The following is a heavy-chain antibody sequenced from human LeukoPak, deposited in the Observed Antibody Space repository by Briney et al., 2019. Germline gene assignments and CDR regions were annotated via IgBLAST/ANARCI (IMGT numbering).Heavy chain of an antibody. Sequence: SVKVSCKASGGTFSSYAISWVRQAPGQGLEWMGGIIPIFGTANYAQKFQGRVTITTDESTSTAYMELSSLRSEGTAVYYCARGGYFDSVSNSYWGQGTLVTVSS. CDR2: IIPIFGTA. CDR3: ARGGYFDSVSNSY. V-gene: IGHV1-69*05. CDR1: GGTFSSYA. J-gene: IGHJ4*02. D-gene: IGHD3-9*01.